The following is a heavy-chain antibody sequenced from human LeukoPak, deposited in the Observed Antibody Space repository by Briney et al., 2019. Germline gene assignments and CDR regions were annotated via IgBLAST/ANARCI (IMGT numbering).Heavy chain of an antibody. J-gene: IGHJ3*02. D-gene: IGHD2-8*02. Sequence: GGSLRLSCAASGFTFSSYWMNWVRQAPGKGLEWVSGITARADSTYYADSVKGRVTISRDNSKNTLFLQLNSLRAEDAAVYYCAKTYMWSIDAFHIWGQGTMVTVSS. CDR3: AKTYMWSIDAFHI. CDR1: GFTFSSYW. CDR2: ITARADST. V-gene: IGHV3-23*01.